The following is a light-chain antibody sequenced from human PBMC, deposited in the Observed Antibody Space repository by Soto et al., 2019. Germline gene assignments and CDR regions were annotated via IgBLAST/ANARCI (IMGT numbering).Light chain of an antibody. CDR1: RSISSF. CDR2: DTF. CDR3: QQRANWPPLT. J-gene: IGKJ4*01. Sequence: EIVLTQSPATLSLSPGARATLSCRASRSISSFLAWYQQKPGQAPRLLIYDTFNRATGIPARFSGSGSGTDFTLTISGLEPEDFAVYYCQQRANWPPLTFGGGTKVEI. V-gene: IGKV3-11*01.